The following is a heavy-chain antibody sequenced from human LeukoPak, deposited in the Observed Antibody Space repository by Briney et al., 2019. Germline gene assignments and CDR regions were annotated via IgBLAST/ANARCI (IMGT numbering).Heavy chain of an antibody. J-gene: IGHJ4*02. D-gene: IGHD2/OR15-2a*01. V-gene: IGHV3-30*01. CDR3: ARDQLNNYFDY. Sequence: GGSLRLSCAASGFTFSSYAMHWARQAPGKGLEWVAVISYDGSNKYYADSVKGRFTISRDNSKNTLYLQMNSLRAEDTAVYYCARDQLNNYFDYWGQGTLVTVSS. CDR1: GFTFSSYA. CDR2: ISYDGSNK.